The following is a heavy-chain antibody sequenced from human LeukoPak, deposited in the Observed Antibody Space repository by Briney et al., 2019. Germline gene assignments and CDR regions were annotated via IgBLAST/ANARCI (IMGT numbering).Heavy chain of an antibody. CDR1: GFTFSSYG. J-gene: IGHJ5*02. V-gene: IGHV3-48*04. CDR2: ISSSGSKI. CDR3: ARGPLHVVVPAATWFDP. Sequence: GGSLRLSCAASGFTFSSYGMHWVRQAPGKGLEWVSYISSSGSKIFYRDSGKGRFTIYRDNAKKSLYLQMNSLRAEDTAVYDCARGPLHVVVPAATWFDPWGQGILVTVSS. D-gene: IGHD2-2*01.